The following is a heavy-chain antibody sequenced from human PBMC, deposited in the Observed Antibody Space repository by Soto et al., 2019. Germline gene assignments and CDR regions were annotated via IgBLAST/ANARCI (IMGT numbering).Heavy chain of an antibody. CDR1: GFTFSSYA. J-gene: IGHJ4*02. CDR2: ISGSGGST. D-gene: IGHD6-13*01. CDR3: AKDRAWVAAAGTMVY. V-gene: IGHV3-23*01. Sequence: GGSLRLSCAASGFTFSSYAMSWVRQAPGKGLERVSAISGSGGSTYYADSVKGRFTISRDNSKNTLYLQMNSLRAEDTAVYYCAKDRAWVAAAGTMVYWGQGTLVTVSS.